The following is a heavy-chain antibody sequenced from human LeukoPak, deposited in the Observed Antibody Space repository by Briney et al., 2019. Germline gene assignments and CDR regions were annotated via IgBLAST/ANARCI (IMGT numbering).Heavy chain of an antibody. V-gene: IGHV3-53*01. CDR1: GFTVSNNY. Sequence: PGGSLRLSCAASGFTVSNNYMNWVRQAPGKGLEWVSLIYSGGTTKYADSVKGRFTISRDNSKNTLNLQMNSLRVEDTAMYYCARDPPGIAASGTGGWGQGTLVTVSS. J-gene: IGHJ4*02. D-gene: IGHD6-13*01. CDR3: ARDPPGIAASGTGG. CDR2: IYSGGTT.